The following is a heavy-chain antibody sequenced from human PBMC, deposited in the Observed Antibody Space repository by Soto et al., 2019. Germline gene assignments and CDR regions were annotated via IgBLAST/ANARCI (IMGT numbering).Heavy chain of an antibody. CDR1: GFTFSHYS. Sequence: GGSLRLSCSASGFTFSHYSMTWIRQAAGKGLEWVSSISDSGHSIHYGDSVKGRFTISRDNARNSLSLQMNSLTADDTAVFYCARGGGGRAFDIWGQGTVVTVSS. V-gene: IGHV3-11*01. J-gene: IGHJ3*02. CDR2: ISDSGHSI. CDR3: ARGGGGRAFDI. D-gene: IGHD2-15*01.